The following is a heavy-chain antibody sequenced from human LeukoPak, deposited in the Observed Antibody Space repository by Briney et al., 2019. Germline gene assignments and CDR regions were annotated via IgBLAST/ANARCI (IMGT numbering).Heavy chain of an antibody. Sequence: SETLSLTCTVSGGSISSYYWSWIRQPPGKGLEWIGYIYYSGSTNYNPSLKSRVTISVDTSKNQFSLKLSSVTAADTAVYYCARWGSYYYYFDYWGQGTLVTVSS. CDR3: ARWGSYYYYFDY. J-gene: IGHJ4*02. D-gene: IGHD1-26*01. V-gene: IGHV4-59*01. CDR2: IYYSGST. CDR1: GGSISSYY.